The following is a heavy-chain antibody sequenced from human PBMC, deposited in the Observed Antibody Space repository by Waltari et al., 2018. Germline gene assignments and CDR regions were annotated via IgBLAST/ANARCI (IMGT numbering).Heavy chain of an antibody. CDR2: IYTSGST. CDR3: ARDPGWRFDY. D-gene: IGHD3-9*01. V-gene: IGHV4-61*02. CDR1: GGSISSGSYY. J-gene: IGHJ4*02. Sequence: QVQLQESGPGLVKPSQTLSLTCTVSGGSISSGSYYWRWIRQPAGKGLEWIGRIYTSGSTNYNPSLKSRVTISVDTSKNQFSLKLSSVTAADTAVYYCARDPGWRFDYWGQGTLVTVSS.